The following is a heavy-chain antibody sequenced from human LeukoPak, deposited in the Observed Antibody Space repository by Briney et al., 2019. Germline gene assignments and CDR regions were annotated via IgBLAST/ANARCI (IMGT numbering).Heavy chain of an antibody. V-gene: IGHV3-74*01. CDR1: GFTFSSYW. D-gene: IGHD3-10*01. CDR2: INSDGSST. Sequence: PGGSLRLSCAASGFTFSSYWMHWVRQAPGKGLVWVSRINSDGSSTSYADSVKGRFAISRDNAENTLNLQMNSLRAEDTAVYYCAKDLGYGRGRHSPFDYWGPGTLVTVSS. J-gene: IGHJ4*02. CDR3: AKDLGYGRGRHSPFDY.